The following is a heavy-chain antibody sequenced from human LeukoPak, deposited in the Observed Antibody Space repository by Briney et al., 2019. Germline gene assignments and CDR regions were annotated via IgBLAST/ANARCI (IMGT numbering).Heavy chain of an antibody. J-gene: IGHJ5*02. CDR2: INHSGST. Sequence: SETLSLTCAVYGGSFSGYYWSWIRQPPGKGLEWIGEINHSGSTNYNPSLKSRVTISVDTSKNQFSLKLSSVTAADTAVYYCAREPALRGGRVHWFDPWGQGTLVTVSS. CDR1: GGSFSGYY. D-gene: IGHD3-16*01. V-gene: IGHV4-34*01. CDR3: AREPALRGGRVHWFDP.